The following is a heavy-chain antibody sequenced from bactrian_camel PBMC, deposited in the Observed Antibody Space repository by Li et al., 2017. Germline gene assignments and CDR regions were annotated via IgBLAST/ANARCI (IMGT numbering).Heavy chain of an antibody. CDR1: DYPWGNNC. CDR3: AADFISESACTVEVGRLGRFPR. D-gene: IGHD6*01. CDR2: IQIGGEST. Sequence: DVQLVESGGGSVQAGGSLTLSCVASDYPWGNNCMGWFRQGSGKEREGVAAIQIGGESTFIGDSVKGRFTISQDQAKNTVYLHMNNLKPEDTAMYYCAADFISESACTVEVGRLGRFPRWGQGTQVTVS. J-gene: IGHJ4*01. V-gene: IGHV3S40*01.